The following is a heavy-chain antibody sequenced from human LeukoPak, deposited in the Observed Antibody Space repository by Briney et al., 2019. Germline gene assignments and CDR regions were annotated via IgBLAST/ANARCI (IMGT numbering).Heavy chain of an antibody. V-gene: IGHV1-69*13. J-gene: IGHJ6*02. CDR1: GGTFSSYA. CDR2: IIPIFGTA. Sequence: GASVKVSCKASGGTFSSYAISWVRQAPGQGLEWMGGIIPIFGTANYAQKFQGRVTITADESTSTAYMELSSLRSEDTAVYYCARTYYYDSSGYYKPYGMDVWGQGTTVTVSS. D-gene: IGHD3-22*01. CDR3: ARTYYYDSSGYYKPYGMDV.